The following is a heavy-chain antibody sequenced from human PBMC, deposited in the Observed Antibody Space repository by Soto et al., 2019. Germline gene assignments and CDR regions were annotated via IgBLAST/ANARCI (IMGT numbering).Heavy chain of an antibody. Sequence: GASVKVSCKASGYTFTSYGISWVRQAPGQGLEWMGWISAYNGNTNYAQKLQGRVTMTTDTSTSTAYMELRSLRSDDTAVYYCARGGNYDYIWGSYRPLHYWGQGTLVTVSS. J-gene: IGHJ4*02. D-gene: IGHD3-16*02. V-gene: IGHV1-18*01. CDR3: ARGGNYDYIWGSYRPLHY. CDR2: ISAYNGNT. CDR1: GYTFTSYG.